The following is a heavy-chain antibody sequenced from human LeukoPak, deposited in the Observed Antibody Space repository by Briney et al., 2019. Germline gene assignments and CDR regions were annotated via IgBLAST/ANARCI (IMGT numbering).Heavy chain of an antibody. V-gene: IGHV3-23*01. Sequence: GGSLRLSCAASGFTFSSYAMSWVRQAPGEGLEWVSAISGSGGSTYYADSVKGRFTISRDNSKNTLYLQMNSLRAEDTAVYYCAASGNSGSYYWGQGTLVTVSS. D-gene: IGHD1-26*01. CDR2: ISGSGGST. CDR3: AASGNSGSYY. CDR1: GFTFSSYA. J-gene: IGHJ4*02.